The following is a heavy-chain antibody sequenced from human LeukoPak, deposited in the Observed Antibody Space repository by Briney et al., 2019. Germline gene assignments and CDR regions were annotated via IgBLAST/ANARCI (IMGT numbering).Heavy chain of an antibody. V-gene: IGHV3-21*01. D-gene: IGHD3-22*01. CDR1: GFTFSSNS. Sequence: GGSLRLSCAASGFTFSSNSMNWVRQAPGKGLEWVSSISSSSSYIYYADSVKGRFTSSRDNAKNSLYLQMNSLRAEDTAVYYCARAAPNYYDSSGYSPDAFDIWGQGTMVAVSS. CDR3: ARAAPNYYDSSGYSPDAFDI. CDR2: ISSSSSYI. J-gene: IGHJ3*02.